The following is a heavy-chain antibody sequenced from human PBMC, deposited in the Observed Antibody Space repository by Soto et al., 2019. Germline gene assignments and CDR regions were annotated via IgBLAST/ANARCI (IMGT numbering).Heavy chain of an antibody. CDR3: ARDFYGSVERTATRLGLNDF. V-gene: IGHV3-30-3*01. Sequence: GGSLRLSCAASGFTFSRNAIHWVRQAPGKGLEWVAIISKDGNNDYYADSVKGRSTISRDNSKNTLYLEMNNLSAEDTAMYYCARDFYGSVERTATRLGLNDFWGQGTLVTVSS. D-gene: IGHD3-10*01. J-gene: IGHJ4*02. CDR2: ISKDGNND. CDR1: GFTFSRNA.